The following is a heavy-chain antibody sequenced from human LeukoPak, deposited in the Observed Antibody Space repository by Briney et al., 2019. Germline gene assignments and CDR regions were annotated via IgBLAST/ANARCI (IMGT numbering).Heavy chain of an antibody. CDR3: ARHLAGTTENWFDP. J-gene: IGHJ5*02. V-gene: IGHV4-59*08. Sequence: PSETLSLTCTVSGGSISSYYWSWIRQPPGKGLEWIGYIYYSGSTSYNPSLKSRVTISVDTSKNQFSLKLSSVTAADTAVYYCARHLAGTTENWFDPWGQGTLVTVSS. D-gene: IGHD1-1*01. CDR2: IYYSGST. CDR1: GGSISSYY.